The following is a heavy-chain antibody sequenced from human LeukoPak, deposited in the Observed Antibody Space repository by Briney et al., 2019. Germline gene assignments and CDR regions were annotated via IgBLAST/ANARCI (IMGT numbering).Heavy chain of an antibody. V-gene: IGHV3-48*01. CDR3: AALASLTMIVVVPPADY. Sequence: GGSLRLSCAASGFTFSSYSMNWVRQAPGQGLEWVSYISISSGTIDYADSVKGRVTISRDNAKNSLYLQMNSLSAEDTAVYYCAALASLTMIVVVPPADYWGQGTLVTVSS. D-gene: IGHD3-22*01. J-gene: IGHJ4*02. CDR1: GFTFSSYS. CDR2: ISISSGTI.